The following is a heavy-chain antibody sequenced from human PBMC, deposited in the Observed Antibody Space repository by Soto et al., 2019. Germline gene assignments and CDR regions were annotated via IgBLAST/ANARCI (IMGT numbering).Heavy chain of an antibody. V-gene: IGHV1-69*02. Sequence: QVPLVKSGAEVKKPGCSVTVSCKAAGGTFSRYPISWVRQAPGPGLEWMGRSVPILGIANYGQKFKGRVTITTDKSTSTAYMELSSLRSEAKAVYYCSKWGDGYNSGFDYWGQGTLVTVSS. J-gene: IGHJ4*02. CDR1: GGTFSRYP. D-gene: IGHD5-12*01. CDR3: SKWGDGYNSGFDY. CDR2: SVPILGIA.